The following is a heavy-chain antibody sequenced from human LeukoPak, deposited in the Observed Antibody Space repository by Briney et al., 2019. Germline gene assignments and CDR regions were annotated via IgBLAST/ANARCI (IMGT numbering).Heavy chain of an antibody. CDR2: IWYDGSNK. Sequence: PGRSLRLSCAASGFTFSSYGMHWVRQAPGKGLEWVAVIWYDGSNKYYADSVKGRFTISRDNSKNTLYLQMNSLRAEDTAVYYCAKDPKNWGSTTWWGQGTLVTVSS. D-gene: IGHD7-27*01. CDR1: GFTFSSYG. J-gene: IGHJ4*02. CDR3: AKDPKNWGSTTW. V-gene: IGHV3-33*06.